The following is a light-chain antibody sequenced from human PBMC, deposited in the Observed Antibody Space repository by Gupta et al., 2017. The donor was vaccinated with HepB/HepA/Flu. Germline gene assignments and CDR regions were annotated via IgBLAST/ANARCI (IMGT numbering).Light chain of an antibody. V-gene: IGKV1-39*01. Sequence: DIQVTQAPSFLSASVGDRVTITCRASETVGNRLNWYQQKAGRAPNLLIYLTSTLQSGVPSRFSGSGSGTDFSLTISGLQPEDFATYCCQQTDNPPETFGQGTKVEIK. CDR3: QQTDNPPET. CDR1: ETVGNR. CDR2: LTS. J-gene: IGKJ1*01.